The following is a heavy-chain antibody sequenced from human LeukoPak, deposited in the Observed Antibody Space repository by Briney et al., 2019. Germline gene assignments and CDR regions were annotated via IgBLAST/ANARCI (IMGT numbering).Heavy chain of an antibody. CDR1: GYTFTGYY. CDR3: ARDAYFGYSYSWHSDY. CDR2: INPNSGAT. V-gene: IGHV1-2*02. Sequence: ASVNVSCKASGYTFTGYYIHWVRQAPGQGLEWMGWINPNSGATKYAQKFQGRVTMTRDTSISTAYMELSSLTSDDTAVYYCARDAYFGYSYSWHSDYWGQGTLVTVSS. J-gene: IGHJ4*02. D-gene: IGHD5-18*01.